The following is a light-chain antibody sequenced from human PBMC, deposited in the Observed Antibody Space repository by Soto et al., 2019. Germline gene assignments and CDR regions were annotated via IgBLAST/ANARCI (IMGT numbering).Light chain of an antibody. V-gene: IGLV2-11*01. CDR2: DVS. J-gene: IGLJ3*02. Sequence: QSALTQPRSVSGSPGQSVTISCTGTSSDVGGYNYVSWYQQHPGKAPKLMIYDVSKRPSGVPDRFSGSKSGNTASLTISGLQGEEEPDYYCCSYAGSYVWVFGGGTKLTVL. CDR1: SSDVGGYNY. CDR3: CSYAGSYVWV.